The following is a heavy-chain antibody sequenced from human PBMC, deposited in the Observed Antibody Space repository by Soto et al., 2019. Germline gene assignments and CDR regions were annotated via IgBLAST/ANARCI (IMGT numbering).Heavy chain of an antibody. Sequence: EVQLVESGGGLVQRGGSLRLSCAASGFTVSNNYMSWVRQAPGKGLEWVSVIYDGGSTYYAESVTERFTISRDNSKNTLYLQMNSLRAEDTAVYYCARGHYGSPPGYFDYWGQGTLVTVSS. J-gene: IGHJ4*02. CDR3: ARGHYGSPPGYFDY. CDR2: IYDGGST. V-gene: IGHV3-66*01. CDR1: GFTVSNNY. D-gene: IGHD3-10*01.